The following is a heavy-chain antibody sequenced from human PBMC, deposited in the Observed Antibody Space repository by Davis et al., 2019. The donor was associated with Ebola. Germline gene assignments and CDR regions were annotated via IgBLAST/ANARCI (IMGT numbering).Heavy chain of an antibody. J-gene: IGHJ6*02. V-gene: IGHV3-7*03. CDR2: IKQDGSEK. CDR1: GFTFSSYW. D-gene: IGHD4-11*01. Sequence: PGGSLRLSCAASGFTFSSYWMSWVRQAPGKGLEWVANIKQDGSEKYYVDSVKGRLTISRDNAKNSLYLQMNSLRAEDTAVYYCARDSPMTTVTLGYYYGMDVWGQGTTVTVSS. CDR3: ARDSPMTTVTLGYYYGMDV.